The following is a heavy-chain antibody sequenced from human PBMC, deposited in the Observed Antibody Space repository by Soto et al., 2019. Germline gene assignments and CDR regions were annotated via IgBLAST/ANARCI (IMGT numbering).Heavy chain of an antibody. V-gene: IGHV4-59*01. Sequence: TSETLSLTCTVSGGSISSYYWSWIRQPPGKGLEWIGYIYYSGSTNYNPSLKSRVTISVDTSKNQFSLKLSSVTAADTAVYYCARDRVGAFDIWGQGTMVTVSS. CDR2: IYYSGST. D-gene: IGHD1-26*01. CDR3: ARDRVGAFDI. J-gene: IGHJ3*02. CDR1: GGSISSYY.